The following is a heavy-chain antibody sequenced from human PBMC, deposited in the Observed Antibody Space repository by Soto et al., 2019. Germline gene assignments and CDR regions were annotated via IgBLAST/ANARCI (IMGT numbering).Heavy chain of an antibody. CDR3: ARDRGYCANGVCFRYDY. Sequence: GASVKVSCKASGYTFTSYGISWVRQAPGQGLEWMGWVSAYNGGTNYAQNFQGRVTMTTDTSTSTAYMDLRSLRSDDTATYYCARDRGYCANGVCFRYDYWGQGTLVTVS. CDR1: GYTFTSYG. D-gene: IGHD2-8*01. CDR2: VSAYNGGT. J-gene: IGHJ4*02. V-gene: IGHV1-18*01.